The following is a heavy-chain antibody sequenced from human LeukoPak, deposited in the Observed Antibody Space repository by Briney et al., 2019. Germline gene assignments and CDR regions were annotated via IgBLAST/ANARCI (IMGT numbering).Heavy chain of an antibody. CDR1: VYTFTTYG. J-gene: IGHJ4*02. Sequence: ASVKVSCKSSVYTFTTYGISWVRQAPGQGLEWMGWISADNGNTNYARKLLGRVTMTTDTSTSTAYMELRSLRSDDTAVYYCARDLRFFDYWGQGTLVTASS. V-gene: IGHV1-18*01. CDR3: ARDLRFFDY. CDR2: ISADNGNT.